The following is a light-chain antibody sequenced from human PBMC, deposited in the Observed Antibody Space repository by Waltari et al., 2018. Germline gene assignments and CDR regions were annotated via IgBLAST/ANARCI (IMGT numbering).Light chain of an antibody. J-gene: IGKJ1*01. Sequence: DIQMTQSPSSLSASVGDRVTITCRASQSISSYLNWYQQKPGKAHKLLIYAASSLQSGVPSRFSGSGSGTDFTLTIGSLQPEDFATYYCQQSYSTPRTFGQGTKVEIK. CDR2: AAS. CDR3: QQSYSTPRT. CDR1: QSISSY. V-gene: IGKV1-39*01.